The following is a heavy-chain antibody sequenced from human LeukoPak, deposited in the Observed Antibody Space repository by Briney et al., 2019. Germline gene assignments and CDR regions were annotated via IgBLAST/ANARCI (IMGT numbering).Heavy chain of an antibody. CDR3: ARYGADCFDY. D-gene: IGHD4/OR15-4a*01. CDR2: ISYTSTYI. Sequence: GGSLRLSCAASGFMFSSYSMNWVRQAPGKGLEWVASISYTSTYIFYADSLKGRFTISRDNTENSLYLQMNSLRAEDTAVYYCARYGADCFDYWGQGTLVTASS. CDR1: GFMFSSYS. J-gene: IGHJ4*02. V-gene: IGHV3-21*01.